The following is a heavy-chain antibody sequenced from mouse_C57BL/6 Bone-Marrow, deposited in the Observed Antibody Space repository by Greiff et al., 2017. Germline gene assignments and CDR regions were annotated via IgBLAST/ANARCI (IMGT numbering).Heavy chain of an antibody. D-gene: IGHD1-1*02. Sequence: EVKLMESGAELVRPGASVKLSCTASGFNIKDDYMHWVKQRPEQGLEWIGWIDPENGDTEYASKFQGKATITADTSSNTAYLQLSSLTSEDTAVYYCTTRWGYFDYWGQGTTLTVSS. CDR2: IDPENGDT. J-gene: IGHJ2*01. CDR3: TTRWGYFDY. CDR1: GFNIKDDY. V-gene: IGHV14-4*01.